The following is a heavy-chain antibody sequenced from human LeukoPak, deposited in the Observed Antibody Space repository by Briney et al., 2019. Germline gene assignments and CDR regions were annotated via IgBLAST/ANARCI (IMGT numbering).Heavy chain of an antibody. CDR3: ARDLTSGFHYYMDV. Sequence: SETLSLTCNVSGGSISSHYWSWIRQPAGKGLEWIGRIYRGGSTNYNPTLKSRVTMSRDTSKDQISLKLTSVTAADTAVYYCARDLTSGFHYYMDVWGQGTTAAVFS. CDR1: GGSISSHY. CDR2: IYRGGST. V-gene: IGHV4-4*07. J-gene: IGHJ6*03.